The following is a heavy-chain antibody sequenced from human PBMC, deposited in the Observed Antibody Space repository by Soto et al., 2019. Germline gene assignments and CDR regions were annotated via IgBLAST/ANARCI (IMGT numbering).Heavy chain of an antibody. Sequence: GVSLRLSCAASGFTFSSYAMSWVRQAPGKGLEWVSAISGSGGSTYYADSVKGRFTISRDNSKNTLYLQMNSLRAEDTAVYYCAKVRGAYYGMDVWGQGTTVTVSS. V-gene: IGHV3-23*01. D-gene: IGHD1-26*01. J-gene: IGHJ6*02. CDR2: ISGSGGST. CDR1: GFTFSSYA. CDR3: AKVRGAYYGMDV.